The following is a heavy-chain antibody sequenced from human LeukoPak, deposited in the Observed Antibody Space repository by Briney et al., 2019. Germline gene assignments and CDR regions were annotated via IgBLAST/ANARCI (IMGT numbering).Heavy chain of an antibody. CDR3: AKFPDYYVSSGYYLDY. J-gene: IGHJ4*02. V-gene: IGHV3-23*01. Sequence: GGSLRLSCAASGFTFSSYAMSWVRQAPGKGLEWVSVITGSCGSTYYADSVKGRFTISRDNSKSTLYLQMNSLRAEDTAVYYCAKFPDYYVSSGYYLDYWGQGTLVTVSS. CDR2: ITGSCGST. D-gene: IGHD3-22*01. CDR1: GFTFSSYA.